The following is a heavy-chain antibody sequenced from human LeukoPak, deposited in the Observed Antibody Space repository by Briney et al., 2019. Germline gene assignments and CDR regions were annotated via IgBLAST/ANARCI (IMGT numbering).Heavy chain of an antibody. D-gene: IGHD1-26*01. CDR3: AKGGNSGTYQFDY. J-gene: IGHJ4*02. V-gene: IGHV3-66*01. CDR1: GITVSSNF. CDR2: LYSGGSQ. Sequence: GGSLRLSCAASGITVSSNFMSWVRQAPGRGLESLSLLYSGGSQYHADSVKGRFTVSRDNSKNTLYLQINSLSADDTAVYYCAKGGNSGTYQFDYWGQGSLVTVSS.